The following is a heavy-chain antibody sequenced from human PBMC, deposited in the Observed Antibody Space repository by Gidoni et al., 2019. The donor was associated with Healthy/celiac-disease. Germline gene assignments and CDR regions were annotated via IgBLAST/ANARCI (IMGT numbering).Heavy chain of an antibody. CDR1: GYTFTSYG. D-gene: IGHD2-8*01. V-gene: IGHV1-18*01. CDR3: ARDVYCTNGVCYFDY. Sequence: QLQLVQSGAEVKKPGASVKVYCQASGYTFTSYGISWVRQAPGQGLEWMGWISAYNGNTNYAQKLQGRVTMTTDTSTSTAYMELRSLRSDDTAVYYCARDVYCTNGVCYFDYWGQGTLVTVSS. J-gene: IGHJ4*02. CDR2: ISAYNGNT.